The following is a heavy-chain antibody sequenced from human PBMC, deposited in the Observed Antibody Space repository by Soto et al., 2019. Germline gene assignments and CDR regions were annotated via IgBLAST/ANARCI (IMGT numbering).Heavy chain of an antibody. J-gene: IGHJ4*02. V-gene: IGHV3-74*01. D-gene: IGHD1-20*01. CDR1: GFTFSGYW. CDR3: AKLNWNDNNAY. CDR2: LNPNGTFT. Sequence: GGSLRLSCAGSGFTFSGYWTHWVRQAPGKGPVWVSRLNPNGTFTTNADSVKGRFTISRDNSENTVYLQMNSLRAEDTAVYYCAKLNWNDNNAYWGQGTLVTVSS.